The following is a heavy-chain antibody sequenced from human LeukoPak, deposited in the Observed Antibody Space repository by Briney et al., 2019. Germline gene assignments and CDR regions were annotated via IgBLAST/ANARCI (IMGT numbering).Heavy chain of an antibody. V-gene: IGHV1-69*06. CDR3: ARVRCSGGCCYSGYYYYYMDV. J-gene: IGHJ6*03. D-gene: IGHD2-15*01. CDR1: GGTFSSYA. CDR2: IIPIFGTA. Sequence: SVKVSCKASGGTFSSYAISWVRQAPGQGLEWMGGIIPIFGTANYAQKFQGRVTITADKSTSTAYMELSSLRSEDTAVYYCARVRCSGGCCYSGYYYYYMDVWGKGTTVTVSS.